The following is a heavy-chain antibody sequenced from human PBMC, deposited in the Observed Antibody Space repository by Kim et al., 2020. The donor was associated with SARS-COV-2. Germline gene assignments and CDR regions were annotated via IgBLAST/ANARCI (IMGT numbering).Heavy chain of an antibody. CDR2: ISASDGDT. V-gene: IGHV1-18*01. D-gene: IGHD1-26*01. CDR1: GFSFFYYG. Sequence: ASVKVSCKASGFSFFYYGFSWVRQAPGQGLEWMGWISASDGDTNYAQKFRGRVTMTTDTSTTTAFMELKRLTFDDTAIYFCARDSGRRRLASGGDYWGQG. CDR3: ARDSGRRRLASGGDY. J-gene: IGHJ4*02.